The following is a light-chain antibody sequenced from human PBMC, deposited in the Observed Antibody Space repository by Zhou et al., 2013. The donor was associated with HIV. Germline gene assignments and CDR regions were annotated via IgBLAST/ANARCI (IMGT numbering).Light chain of an antibody. J-gene: IGKJ4*01. Sequence: DIQLTQSPSFLSASVGDRVTITCRASRGISNYLAWYQQKPGKAPKLLMYAASTLQSGVPSRFSGSGSGTEFTLTISSLQPDDFATYYCQQYDSYPLTFGGGPRWRSN. CDR3: QQYDSYPLT. CDR1: RGISNY. CDR2: AAS. V-gene: IGKV1-9*01.